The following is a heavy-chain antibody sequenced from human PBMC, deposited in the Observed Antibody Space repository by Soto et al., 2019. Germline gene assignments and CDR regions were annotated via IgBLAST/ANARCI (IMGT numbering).Heavy chain of an antibody. CDR3: AKEIDDILTGPVRPAFFDY. Sequence: GSLRLSCAASGFTFSSYGMHWVRQAPGKGLEWVAVISYDGSNKYYADSVKGRFTISRDNSKNTLYLQMNSLRAEDTAVYYCAKEIDDILTGPVRPAFFDYWGQGTLVTVSS. D-gene: IGHD3-9*01. CDR1: GFTFSSYG. CDR2: ISYDGSNK. V-gene: IGHV3-30*18. J-gene: IGHJ4*02.